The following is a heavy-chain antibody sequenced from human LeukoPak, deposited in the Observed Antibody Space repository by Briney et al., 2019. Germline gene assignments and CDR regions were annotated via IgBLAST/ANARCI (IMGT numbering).Heavy chain of an antibody. Sequence: PGGSLRLSCAASGFTFSSYAMHWVRQAPGKGLEWVAVISYDGSNKYYADSVKGRFTISRDNSKNTLYLQMNSLRAEDTAVYYCARDPRLYYDFWSGYSNHNWFDPWGQGTLVTVSS. V-gene: IGHV3-30-3*01. CDR1: GFTFSSYA. J-gene: IGHJ5*02. CDR3: ARDPRLYYDFWSGYSNHNWFDP. CDR2: ISYDGSNK. D-gene: IGHD3-3*01.